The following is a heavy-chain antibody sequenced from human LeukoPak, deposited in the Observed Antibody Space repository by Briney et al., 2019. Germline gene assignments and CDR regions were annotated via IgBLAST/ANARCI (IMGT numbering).Heavy chain of an antibody. CDR3: ARDFIAAASGLGY. V-gene: IGHV3-64*01. CDR2: ISNNGGST. J-gene: IGHJ4*02. Sequence: GGSLRLSCAASGFTFSSYAMHWVRQAPGKGLEYVSAISNNGGSTYYANSVKGRFTISRDNSKNTLYLQMGSLRAEDMAVYYCARDFIAAASGLGYWGQGTLVTVSS. D-gene: IGHD6-13*01. CDR1: GFTFSSYA.